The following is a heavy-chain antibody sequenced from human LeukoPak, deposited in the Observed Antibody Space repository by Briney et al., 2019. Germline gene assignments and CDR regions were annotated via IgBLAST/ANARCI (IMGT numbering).Heavy chain of an antibody. J-gene: IGHJ4*02. CDR1: GYTFTSYA. CDR2: INTNTGVP. D-gene: IGHD2-21*02. V-gene: IGHV7-4-1*02. Sequence: GASVKVSCKTSGYTFTSYAMNWVRQAPGQGLEWMGWINTNTGVPTYAQGLTGRFVFSLDTSVSTAYLQISSLKAEDTAVYYCARQCFFCGGDCQGPDYWGQGTLVTVSS. CDR3: ARQCFFCGGDCQGPDY.